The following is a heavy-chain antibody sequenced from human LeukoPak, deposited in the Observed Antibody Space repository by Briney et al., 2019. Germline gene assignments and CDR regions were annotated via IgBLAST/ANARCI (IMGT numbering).Heavy chain of an antibody. D-gene: IGHD3-9*01. CDR3: ARHRRTYYDILTGYPAPYYFDY. J-gene: IGHJ4*02. V-gene: IGHV4-38-2*02. CDR2: INHSGST. CDR1: GYSISSGYY. Sequence: PSETLSLTCTVSGYSISSGYYWGWIRQPPGKGLEWIGEINHSGSTNYNPSLKSRVTISVDTSKNQFSLKLSSVTAADTAVYYCARHRRTYYDILTGYPAPYYFDYWGQGTLVTVSS.